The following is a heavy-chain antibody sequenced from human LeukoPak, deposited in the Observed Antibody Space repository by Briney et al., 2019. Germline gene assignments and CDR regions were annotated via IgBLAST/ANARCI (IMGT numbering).Heavy chain of an antibody. D-gene: IGHD3-10*01. J-gene: IGHJ4*02. V-gene: IGHV1-69*05. CDR1: GGTFSSYA. Sequence: ASVEVSCKASGGTFSSYAISWVRQAPGQGLEWMGGIIPIFGTANYAQKFQGRVTITTDESTSTAYMELSSLRSEDTAVYYCARGSGRPYYIDYWGQGTLVTVSS. CDR3: ARGSGRPYYIDY. CDR2: IIPIFGTA.